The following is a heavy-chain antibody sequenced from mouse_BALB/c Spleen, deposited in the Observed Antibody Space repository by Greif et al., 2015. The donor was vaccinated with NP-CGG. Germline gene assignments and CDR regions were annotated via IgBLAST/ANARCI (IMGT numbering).Heavy chain of an antibody. CDR2: IWAGGST. D-gene: IGHD2-4*01. V-gene: IGHV2-9*02. Sequence: VQLQQSGPGLVAPSQSLSITCTVSGFSLTSYGVHWVRQPPGKGLEWLGVIWAGGSTNYNSALMSRLSISKDNSKSQFFLKMNSRQTDDSAMYYRARIYYECDPFAYWGPGTLVTVSA. J-gene: IGHJ3*01. CDR1: GFSLTSYG. CDR3: ARIYYECDPFAY.